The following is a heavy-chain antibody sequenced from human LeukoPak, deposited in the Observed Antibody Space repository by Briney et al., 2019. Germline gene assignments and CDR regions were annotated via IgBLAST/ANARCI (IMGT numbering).Heavy chain of an antibody. CDR1: GYTFTGYY. CDR2: ISAYNGNT. CDR3: AREAYGGNSAY. D-gene: IGHD4-23*01. V-gene: IGHV1-18*04. Sequence: ASVKVSCKASGYTFTGYYMHWVRQPPGQGLEWMGWISAYNGNTNYAQKLQGRVTMTTDTSTSTAYMELRSLRSDDTAVYYCAREAYGGNSAYWGQGTLVTVSS. J-gene: IGHJ4*02.